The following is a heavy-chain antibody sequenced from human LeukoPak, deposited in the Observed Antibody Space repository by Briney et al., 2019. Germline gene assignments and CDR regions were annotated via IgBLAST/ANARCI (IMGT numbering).Heavy chain of an antibody. V-gene: IGHV4-34*01. J-gene: IGHJ5*02. D-gene: IGHD4-23*01. CDR3: ARADYGGNWFDP. CDR1: GGSLSSYY. CDR2: INHSGST. Sequence: SETLSLTCTVSGGSLSSYYWIWIRQPPGKGLEWIGEINHSGSTNYNPSLKSRVTISVDTSKNQFSLKLSSVTAADTAVYYCARADYGGNWFDPWGQGTLVTVSS.